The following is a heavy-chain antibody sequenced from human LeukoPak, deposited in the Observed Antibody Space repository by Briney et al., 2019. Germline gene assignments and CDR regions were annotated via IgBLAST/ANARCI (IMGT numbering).Heavy chain of an antibody. J-gene: IGHJ4*02. CDR3: ARKAQYNGHYPLDY. CDR2: TSDRGDYT. Sequence: GGSLRHSCAASGFTFTSYSMSWVHQAPGYGLEWVSGTSDRGDYTYYADSVKGRFTISRDSSKNTLFLQMNSLRAEDTALYFCARKAQYNGHYPLDYWGQGTLVTVSS. D-gene: IGHD1-7*01. V-gene: IGHV3-23*01. CDR1: GFTFTSYS.